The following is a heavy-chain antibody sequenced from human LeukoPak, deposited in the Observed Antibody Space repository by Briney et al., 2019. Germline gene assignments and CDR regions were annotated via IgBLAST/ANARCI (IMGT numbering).Heavy chain of an antibody. V-gene: IGHV1-8*01. CDR2: MNPNSGNT. CDR3: ARAYPYSSSWYRSSYYYYMDV. J-gene: IGHJ6*03. CDR1: GYTFTSYD. Sequence: ASVKVSCKASGYTFTSYDINWVRQATGQGLERMGWMNPNSGNTGYAQKFQGRVTMTRNTSISTAYMELSSLRSEDTAVYYCARAYPYSSSWYRSSYYYYMDVWGKGTTVTVSS. D-gene: IGHD6-13*01.